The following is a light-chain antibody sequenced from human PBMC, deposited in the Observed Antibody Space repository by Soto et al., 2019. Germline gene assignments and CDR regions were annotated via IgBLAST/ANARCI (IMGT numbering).Light chain of an antibody. V-gene: IGLV3-21*02. CDR3: QVWDTSLGDAGV. CDR2: DNT. CDR1: RVNRQG. J-gene: IGLJ3*02. Sequence: SYELTQPPSVSVAPGQTATITCGGDRVNRQGVHWYQQKTGQAPVPAVFDNTDRPSGIPERFSGSRSGNTATLTISRVEDGDEADYYCQVWDTSLGDAGVFGGGTKLTVL.